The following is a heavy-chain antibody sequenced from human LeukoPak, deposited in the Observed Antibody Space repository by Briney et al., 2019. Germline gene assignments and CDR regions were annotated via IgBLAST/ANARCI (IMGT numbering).Heavy chain of an antibody. CDR1: GFTVSNNY. Sequence: GGPLRLSCAASGFTVSNNYMSWVRQAPGKGLEWVSVIYDSGTTFYADSVKGRFTISRDNSKNTLYLQMNSLRAEDTAVYYCARDWGKTVGFEYWGQGTLVTVSS. CDR2: IYDSGTT. J-gene: IGHJ4*02. CDR3: ARDWGKTVGFEY. D-gene: IGHD3-16*01. V-gene: IGHV3-53*01.